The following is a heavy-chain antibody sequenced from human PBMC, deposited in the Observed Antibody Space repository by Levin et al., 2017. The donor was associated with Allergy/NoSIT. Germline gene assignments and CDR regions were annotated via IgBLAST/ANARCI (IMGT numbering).Heavy chain of an antibody. CDR2: IYSDGST. CDR1: GFSVSNHY. D-gene: IGHD2-2*01. Sequence: GGSLRLSCAASGFSVSNHYMTWVRQGPGKGLECVSVIYSDGSTYYADSVRGRFTISRDSFRNTLSLQMNSLRDDDTAVYYCTKGHYSGVYQWGQGTMVTVSS. J-gene: IGHJ4*02. V-gene: IGHV3-53*01. CDR3: TKGHYSGVYQ.